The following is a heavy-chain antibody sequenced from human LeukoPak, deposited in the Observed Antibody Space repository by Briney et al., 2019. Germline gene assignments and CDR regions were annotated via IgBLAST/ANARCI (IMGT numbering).Heavy chain of an antibody. J-gene: IGHJ2*01. Sequence: SETLPLTCTVSGGSITSYYWSWIRQPPGKGLEWIGYIYYSGSTNYNPSLKSRVTISVDTSRNQFSLKLSSVTAADTAVYYCARRGANSGSYSHFDLWGRGTLVTVSS. CDR1: GGSITSYY. D-gene: IGHD1-26*01. V-gene: IGHV4-59*01. CDR3: ARRGANSGSYSHFDL. CDR2: IYYSGST.